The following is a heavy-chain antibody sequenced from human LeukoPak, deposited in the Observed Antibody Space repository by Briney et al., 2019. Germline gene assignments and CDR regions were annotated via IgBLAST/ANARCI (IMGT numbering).Heavy chain of an antibody. V-gene: IGHV1-2*02. CDR2: INPNSGGT. CDR3: ARVPTFRNKYDSSGYTRDDY. D-gene: IGHD3-22*01. CDR1: GYTFTGYY. J-gene: IGHJ4*02. Sequence: ASVKVSCKASGYTFTGYYMHWVRQAPGQGLEWMGWINPNSGGTNYAQKFQGRVTMTRDTSISTAYMELSRLRSDDTAVYYCARVPTFRNKYDSSGYTRDDYWGQGTLVTVSS.